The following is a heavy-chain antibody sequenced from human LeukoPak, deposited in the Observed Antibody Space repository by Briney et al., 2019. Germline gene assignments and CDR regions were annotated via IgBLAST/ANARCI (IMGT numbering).Heavy chain of an antibody. CDR3: ANREGGYTYDPFDY. CDR2: ISGSSDTT. CDR1: EFTFNNYA. V-gene: IGHV3-23*01. D-gene: IGHD5-18*01. J-gene: IGHJ4*02. Sequence: GGSLRLSCAASEFTFNNYAVSWVRQAPGRGLEWVSAISGSSDTTYYADSVKGRFTISRDNSKNTLYLQMNSLRAEDTAVYYCANREGGYTYDPFDYWGQGTLVTVSS.